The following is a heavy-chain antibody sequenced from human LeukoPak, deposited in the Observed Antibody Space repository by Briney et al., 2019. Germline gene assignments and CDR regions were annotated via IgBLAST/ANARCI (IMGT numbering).Heavy chain of an antibody. CDR2: IYYSGST. Sequence: PSETLSLTCTVSGGSISSYYWSWIWQPPGKGLEWIGYIYYSGSTNYNPSLKSRVTISVDTSKNQFSLKLSSVTAADTAVYYCARAESPPFGVAHYWYFDLWGRGTLVTVSS. D-gene: IGHD3-3*01. V-gene: IGHV4-59*01. CDR1: GGSISSYY. J-gene: IGHJ2*01. CDR3: ARAESPPFGVAHYWYFDL.